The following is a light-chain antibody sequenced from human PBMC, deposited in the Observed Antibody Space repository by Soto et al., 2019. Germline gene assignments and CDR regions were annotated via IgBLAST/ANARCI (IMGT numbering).Light chain of an antibody. CDR1: QSVSSY. CDR3: QQRSNWPPT. CDR2: DAS. V-gene: IGKV3-11*01. J-gene: IGKJ1*01. Sequence: EIVLTQSPATLSLSPGERATLACRASQSVSSYLAWYQQKPGQAPRLLIYDASNRATGIPARFSGSGSGTDFTLTISSLEPEDFAVYYCQQRSNWPPTFGQGTNVDI.